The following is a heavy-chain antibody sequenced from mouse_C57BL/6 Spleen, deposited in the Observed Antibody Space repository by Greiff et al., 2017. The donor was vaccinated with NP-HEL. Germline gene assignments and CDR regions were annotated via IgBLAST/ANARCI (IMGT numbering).Heavy chain of an antibody. CDR1: GFTFSSYA. D-gene: IGHD1-1*01. V-gene: IGHV5-4*01. Sequence: EVQLVESGGGLVKPGGSLKLSCAASGFTFSSYAMSWVRQTPEKRLEWVATISDGGSYTYYPDNVKGRFTISRDNAKNNLYLQMSNLKSEDTAMYYCARGKRDYYGSRAWFAYWGQGTLVTVSA. CDR2: ISDGGSYT. J-gene: IGHJ3*01. CDR3: ARGKRDYYGSRAWFAY.